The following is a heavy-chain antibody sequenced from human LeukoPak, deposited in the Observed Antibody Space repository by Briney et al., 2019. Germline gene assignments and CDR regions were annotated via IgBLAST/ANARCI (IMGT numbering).Heavy chain of an antibody. CDR1: GFIFSDYH. J-gene: IGHJ2*01. V-gene: IGHV3-11*01. D-gene: IGHD6-25*01. Sequence: GGSLRLSCAASGFIFSDYHMSWIRQAPGKGLEWVAYIDTSGRTIYTADSVKGRFAISRDNTKDSLSLQMNSLRAEDTATYYCATMVVGAALFYFDLWGRGTLVTVSS. CDR3: ATMVVGAALFYFDL. CDR2: IDTSGRTI.